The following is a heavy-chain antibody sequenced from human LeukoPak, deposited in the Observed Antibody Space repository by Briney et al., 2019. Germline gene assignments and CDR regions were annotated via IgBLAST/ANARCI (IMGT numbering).Heavy chain of an antibody. V-gene: IGHV4-59*01. J-gene: IGHJ4*02. CDR2: IYYNGST. D-gene: IGHD2-15*01. CDR1: GGSIRCYY. CDR3: ARKGGLFDY. Sequence: PSETLSLTCTVSGGSIRCYYWSWIRQSPGKGLEWIGYIYYNGSTNYNPSLKSRATISVDMSKNQFSLKMSSVTAADTAVYYCARKGGLFDYWGQGRLVTVSS.